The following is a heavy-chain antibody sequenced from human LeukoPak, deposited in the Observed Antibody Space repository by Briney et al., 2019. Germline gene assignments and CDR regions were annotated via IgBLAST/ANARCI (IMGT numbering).Heavy chain of an antibody. D-gene: IGHD3-10*01. J-gene: IGHJ6*03. CDR3: ARDRFPNYYMDV. CDR2: IYTSGST. CDR1: GGSISSGSYY. Sequence: SQTLSLTCTVSGGSISSGSYYWSWIRQPAGKGLEWIGCIYTSGSTNYNPSLKSRVTISVDTSKNQFSLKLSSVTAADTAVYYCARDRFPNYYMDVWGKGTTVTVSS. V-gene: IGHV4-61*02.